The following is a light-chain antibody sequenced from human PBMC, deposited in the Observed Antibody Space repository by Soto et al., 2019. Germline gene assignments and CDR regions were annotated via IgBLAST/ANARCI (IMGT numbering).Light chain of an antibody. J-gene: IGKJ4*01. V-gene: IGKV3-15*01. Sequence: EIVMTQSPATLSLSPGERATLSCRASQGVTTNLAWYQQKPGQAPRLLIYGASTRATGIPARFSGSGSGTEFTLTISSLQSEDFAVYYCQQYSTWPLTFGGGTKVEIK. CDR1: QGVTTN. CDR3: QQYSTWPLT. CDR2: GAS.